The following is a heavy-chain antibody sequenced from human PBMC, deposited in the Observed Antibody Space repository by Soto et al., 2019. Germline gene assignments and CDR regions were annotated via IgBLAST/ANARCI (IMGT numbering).Heavy chain of an antibody. CDR2: IYYSGST. D-gene: IGHD3-10*01. V-gene: IGHV4-30-4*01. Sequence: QVQLQESGPGLVKPSQTLSLTCTVSGGSISSGDYYWSWIRQPPGKGLEWIGYIYYSGSTYYNPSLKSRVTISVDTSKNQFSLKLSSVTAADTAVYYCARGKNYGSGSHLYWFDPWGQGTLVTVSS. CDR1: GGSISSGDYY. CDR3: ARGKNYGSGSHLYWFDP. J-gene: IGHJ5*02.